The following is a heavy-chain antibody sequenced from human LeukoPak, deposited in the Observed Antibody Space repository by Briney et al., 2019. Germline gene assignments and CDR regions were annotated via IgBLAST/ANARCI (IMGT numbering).Heavy chain of an antibody. Sequence: PGGSLRLSCAASGFTFSTYTMNWVRQAPGKGLEWVSSISSSSTYIYYADSVKGRFTISRDNAKNSLYLQMNSLRAEDTAVYYCARGVDTAMVSLGGFDYWGQGTLVTVSS. J-gene: IGHJ4*02. CDR1: GFTFSTYT. V-gene: IGHV3-21*01. CDR2: ISSSSTYI. CDR3: ARGVDTAMVSLGGFDY. D-gene: IGHD5-18*01.